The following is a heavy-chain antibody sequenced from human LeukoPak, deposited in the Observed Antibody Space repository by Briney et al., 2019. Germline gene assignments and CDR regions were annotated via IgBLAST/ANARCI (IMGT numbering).Heavy chain of an antibody. D-gene: IGHD6-13*01. J-gene: IGHJ4*02. Sequence: GGSLGLSCAASGFTFSSYAMSWVRQAPGKGLEWVSTVSGSGDSTYYADSVKGRFTISRDNSKNTLYLQMNSLRAEDTAVYYCAKPPPDSSSWLFDFWGQGTLVTVSS. CDR3: AKPPPDSSSWLFDF. CDR2: VSGSGDST. V-gene: IGHV3-23*01. CDR1: GFTFSSYA.